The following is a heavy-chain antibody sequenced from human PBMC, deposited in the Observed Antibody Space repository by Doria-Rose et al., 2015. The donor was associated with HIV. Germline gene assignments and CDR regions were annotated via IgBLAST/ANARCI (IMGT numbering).Heavy chain of an antibody. J-gene: IGHJ4*02. V-gene: IGHV2-26*01. CDR3: ARIKSSRWYHKYYFDF. Sequence: QVTLKESGPVLVKPTETLTLTCTVSGVSLSSPGMGVSWIRQPPGKALEWLATIFSDDDRSYKTSLKSRLTICRGTSKSQVVLTMTDMDPVDTATYYCARIKSSRWYHKYYFDFWGQGTLVIVSA. CDR2: IFSDDDR. CDR1: GVSLSSPGMG. D-gene: IGHD6-13*01.